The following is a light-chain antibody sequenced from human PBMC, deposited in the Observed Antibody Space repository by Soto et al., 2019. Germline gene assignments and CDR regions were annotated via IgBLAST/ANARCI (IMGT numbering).Light chain of an antibody. CDR1: SSDVGGYNY. CDR3: SSYGGSNNVV. V-gene: IGLV2-8*01. CDR2: DVS. Sequence: QSALTQPPSASGSPGQSVTISCTGTSSDVGGYNYVSWYQQHPGKAPKLMIYDVSKRPSGVPDRFSGSKSGNTASLTVSGLQAEDEAEYYCSSYGGSNNVVFGGGTKLTVL. J-gene: IGLJ2*01.